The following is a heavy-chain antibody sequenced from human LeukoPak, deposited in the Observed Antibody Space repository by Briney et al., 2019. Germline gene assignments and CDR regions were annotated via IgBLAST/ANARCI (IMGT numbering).Heavy chain of an antibody. CDR1: GFPFDDFG. J-gene: IGHJ3*02. D-gene: IGHD5-12*01. CDR2: INWNGGRT. V-gene: IGHV3-20*04. CDR3: ARKWLSNAFDI. Sequence: GGSLRLSCAASGFPFDDFGMSWVRHVPGKGLEWVSGINWNGGRTVYADSVKGRFTISRDNAKKTLYLQMNSLRAEDTALYYCARKWLSNAFDIWGQGTMVTVSS.